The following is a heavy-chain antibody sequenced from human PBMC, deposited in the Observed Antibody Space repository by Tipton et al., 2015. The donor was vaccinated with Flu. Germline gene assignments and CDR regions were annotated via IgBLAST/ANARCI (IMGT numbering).Heavy chain of an antibody. D-gene: IGHD3-10*02. J-gene: IGHJ4*02. CDR1: GEALGSTYY. V-gene: IGHV4-38-2*01. CDR2: IHTSAGT. CDR3: ARHTGDSVRGVVDY. Sequence: GEALGSTYYWAWIRQPPGRGLEWLGNIHTSAGTYYSPSLKSRVTISVDTSNNQFSLKLNSVTAADTAVYYCARHTGDSVRGVVDYWGQGTLVTVSS.